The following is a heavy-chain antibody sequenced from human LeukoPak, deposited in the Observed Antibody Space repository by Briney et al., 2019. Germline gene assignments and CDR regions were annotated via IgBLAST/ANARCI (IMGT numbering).Heavy chain of an antibody. D-gene: IGHD2-2*01. CDR1: GFTFSSYS. J-gene: IGHJ4*02. Sequence: GGSLRLSCAASGFTFSSYSMNWVRQAPGKGLEWVSAISGSGGSTYYADSVKGRFTISRDNSKNTLYLQMNSLRAEDTAVYYCVKWGAPENDYWGQGTLVTVSS. CDR3: VKWGAPENDY. V-gene: IGHV3-23*01. CDR2: ISGSGGST.